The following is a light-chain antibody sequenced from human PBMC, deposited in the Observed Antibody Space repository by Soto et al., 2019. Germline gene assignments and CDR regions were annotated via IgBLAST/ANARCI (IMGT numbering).Light chain of an antibody. V-gene: IGLV2-14*03. CDR1: SSDVGGYNF. CDR3: CSYTSSSTHV. CDR2: DVN. J-gene: IGLJ1*01. Sequence: QSALTQPASVSGSPGHSITISCTGTSSDVGGYNFVSWYQQHPGKVPKLMIFDVNRRPSGVSDRFSGSKSGNTASLTISGLQAEDEGDYYCCSYTSSSTHVFGSGTKVTVL.